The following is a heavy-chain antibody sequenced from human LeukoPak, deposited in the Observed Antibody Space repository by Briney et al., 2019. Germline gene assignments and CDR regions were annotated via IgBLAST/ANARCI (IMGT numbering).Heavy chain of an antibody. V-gene: IGHV3-48*01. CDR3: ARDMEQWLVRVYYFDY. J-gene: IGHJ4*02. D-gene: IGHD6-19*01. CDR1: GFTLSSYS. CDR2: ISSGSTTI. Sequence: GGSLRLSCATSGFTLSSYSMNWVRQAPGKGLEWVSYISSGSTTIYYADSVKGRFTISRDNAKNSLYLQMNSLRAEDTAVYYCARDMEQWLVRVYYFDYWGQGTLVTVSS.